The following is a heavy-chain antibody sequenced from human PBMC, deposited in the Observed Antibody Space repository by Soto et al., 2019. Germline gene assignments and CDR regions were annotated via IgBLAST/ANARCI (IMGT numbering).Heavy chain of an antibody. D-gene: IGHD3-10*01. CDR1: GGSISSSNW. V-gene: IGHV4-4*02. CDR3: ARGYYASGRAAGMDV. Sequence: PSETLSLTCAVSGGSISSSNWWSCVRQPPGKGLEWSGEIYHSGSTNYNPSLKSRVTISVDKSKNQFSLKLSSVTAADTAVYYCARGYYASGRAAGMDVWGQGTTVTVSS. J-gene: IGHJ6*02. CDR2: IYHSGST.